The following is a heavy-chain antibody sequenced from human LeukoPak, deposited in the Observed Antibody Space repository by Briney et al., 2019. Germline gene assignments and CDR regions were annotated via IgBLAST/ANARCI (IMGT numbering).Heavy chain of an antibody. CDR1: GGPISSSSYY. J-gene: IGHJ4*02. CDR3: ARKDFWSGYYAY. CDR2: IYTSGST. D-gene: IGHD3-3*01. V-gene: IGHV4-61*02. Sequence: SETLSLTCTVSGGPISSSSYYWSWIRQPAGKGLEWIGRIYTSGSTNYNPSLKSRVTMSVDTSKNQFSLKLSSVTAADTAVYYCARKDFWSGYYAYWGQGTLVTVSS.